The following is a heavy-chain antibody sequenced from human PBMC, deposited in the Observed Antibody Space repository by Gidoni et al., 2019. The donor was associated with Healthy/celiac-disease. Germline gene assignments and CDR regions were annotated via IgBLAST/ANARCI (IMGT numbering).Heavy chain of an antibody. CDR2: IYYSGST. Sequence: QVQLQESGPGLVKPSETLSLTCTVSGGSISRYYWSWIRQPPGKVLEWIGYIYYSGSTNYNPSLKSRVTISVDTSNNQFSLKLSSVTAADTAVYYCARVDQYCSGGSCYPHYFDYWGQGTLVTVSS. CDR1: GGSISRYY. V-gene: IGHV4-59*01. J-gene: IGHJ4*02. D-gene: IGHD2-15*01. CDR3: ARVDQYCSGGSCYPHYFDY.